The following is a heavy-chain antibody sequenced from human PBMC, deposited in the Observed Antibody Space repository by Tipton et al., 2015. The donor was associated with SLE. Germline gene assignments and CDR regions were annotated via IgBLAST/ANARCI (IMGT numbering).Heavy chain of an antibody. Sequence: TLSLTCTVSGGSISRSTYHWGWIRQPPGKGLEWIGNIYYSGSTYYNPSFKSRVTISLDKSKNQFSLRLSSVTAADTAVYYCTRGGFREPDYFYYGMDVWGQGTTVTVSS. V-gene: IGHV4-39*07. CDR1: GGSISRSTYH. CDR2: IYYSGST. CDR3: TRGGFREPDYFYYGMDV. D-gene: IGHD3-10*01. J-gene: IGHJ6*02.